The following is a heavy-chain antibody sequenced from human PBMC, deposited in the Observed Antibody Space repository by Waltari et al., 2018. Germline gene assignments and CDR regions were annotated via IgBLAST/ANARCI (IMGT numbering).Heavy chain of an antibody. J-gene: IGHJ4*02. CDR3: ATGGRPDY. D-gene: IGHD2-8*02. CDR1: GGSISSYNYF. CDR2: IFHSGST. Sequence: QLQLQESGPGLVKPSETLSLTCTVSGGSISSYNYFWGWIRQPPGKGLEWIGNIFHSGSTYYNPSLKSRVTISVDTSKNHFSLKLSSVTAADTAVYYCATGGRPDYWGQGTLVTVSS. V-gene: IGHV4-39*01.